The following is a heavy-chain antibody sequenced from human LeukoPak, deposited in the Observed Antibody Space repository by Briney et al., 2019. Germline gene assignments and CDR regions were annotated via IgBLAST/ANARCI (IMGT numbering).Heavy chain of an antibody. J-gene: IGHJ4*02. V-gene: IGHV3-7*04. CDR1: GFTFSNYL. D-gene: IGHD1-26*01. CDR2: INQNAGET. Sequence: GGSLRLSCAASGFTFSNYLMSWIRQAPGKGLEWVANINQNAGETYYVDSVKGRFTVSRDNTNNLLYLQMNSLKAEDTAVYYCARDETIVGAPNYRFDYWGQGTLVTVSS. CDR3: ARDETIVGAPNYRFDY.